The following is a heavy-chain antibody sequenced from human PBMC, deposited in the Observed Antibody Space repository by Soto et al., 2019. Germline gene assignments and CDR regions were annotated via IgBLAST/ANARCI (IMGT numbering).Heavy chain of an antibody. CDR3: ARRIHLWPITYYFDY. CDR2: IYHSGTT. V-gene: IGHV4-31*03. Sequence: SETLSLTCTVSGGSISSGGYYWSWIRQHPGKGLEWIGYIYHSGTTYYNPSLKSRVTISVDTSKNQFSLKLSSVTAADTAVYYCARRIHLWPITYYFDYWGQGTLVTVSS. D-gene: IGHD5-18*01. CDR1: GGSISSGGYY. J-gene: IGHJ4*02.